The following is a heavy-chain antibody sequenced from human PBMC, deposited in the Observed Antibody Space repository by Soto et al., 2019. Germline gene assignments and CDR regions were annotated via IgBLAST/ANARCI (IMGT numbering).Heavy chain of an antibody. Sequence: GASVKVSCKASGYTFTGYYMHWVRQAPGQGLEWMGWINPNSGGTNYAQKFQGRVTMARDTSIGTTSMELSRLRSDDTAVYYCARDRRYGSRGYYSASYDMDVWGQGTSVTVSS. CDR1: GYTFTGYY. D-gene: IGHD3-22*01. CDR2: INPNSGGT. J-gene: IGHJ6*02. CDR3: ARDRRYGSRGYYSASYDMDV. V-gene: IGHV1-2*02.